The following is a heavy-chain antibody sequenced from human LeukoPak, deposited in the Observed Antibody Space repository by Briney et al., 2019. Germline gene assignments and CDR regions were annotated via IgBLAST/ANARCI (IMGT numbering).Heavy chain of an antibody. CDR1: GFTFSSYA. Sequence: PGGSLRLSCAASGFTFSSYAMHWVRQAPGKGLEWVAVISYDGSNKYYADSVKGRFTISRDNSKNTLYLQMNSLRAEDTAVYYCAKLPDSGYDNFDAFDIWGQGTMVTVSS. CDR2: ISYDGSNK. CDR3: AKLPDSGYDNFDAFDI. V-gene: IGHV3-30-3*02. J-gene: IGHJ3*02. D-gene: IGHD5-12*01.